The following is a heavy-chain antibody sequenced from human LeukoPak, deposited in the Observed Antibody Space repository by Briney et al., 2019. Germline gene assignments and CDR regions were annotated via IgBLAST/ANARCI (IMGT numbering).Heavy chain of an antibody. Sequence: GASVKVSCKASGGTFSSYAISWVRQAPGQGLEWMGIINPSGGSTSYAQKLQGRVTMTRDTSTSTVYMELSSLRSEDTAVYYCARSPGILGEDYYYYYGMDVWGQGTTVTVSS. CDR3: ARSPGILGEDYYYYYGMDV. J-gene: IGHJ6*02. CDR2: INPSGGST. D-gene: IGHD4-17*01. CDR1: GGTFSSYA. V-gene: IGHV1-46*01.